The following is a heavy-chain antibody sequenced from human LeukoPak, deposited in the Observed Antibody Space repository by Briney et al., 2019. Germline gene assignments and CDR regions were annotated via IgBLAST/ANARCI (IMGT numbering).Heavy chain of an antibody. J-gene: IGHJ6*02. V-gene: IGHV3-30-3*01. CDR3: ARKTTGLSSYYYYGMDV. CDR1: GFIFSSYA. D-gene: IGHD4-17*01. Sequence: PGRSLRLSCAASGFIFSSYAMHWVRQAPGKGLEWVAVISYDGSNKYYADSVKGRFTISRDNSKNTLYLQMNSLRAEDTAVYYCARKTTGLSSYYYYGMDVWGQGTMVTVSS. CDR2: ISYDGSNK.